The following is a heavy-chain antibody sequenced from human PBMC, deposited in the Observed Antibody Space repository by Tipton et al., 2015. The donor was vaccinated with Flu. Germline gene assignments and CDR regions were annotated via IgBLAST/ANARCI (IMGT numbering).Heavy chain of an antibody. CDR1: GGSISSSSYY. V-gene: IGHV4-39*07. CDR3: ARDRGGY. D-gene: IGHD3-16*01. Sequence: TLSLTCTVSGGSISSSSYYWGWIRQPPGKGLEWIGSIYYSGSTYYNPSLKSRVTISVDTSKNQFSLKLSSVTAADTAVYYCARDRGGYWGQGTLVTVSS. CDR2: IYYSGST. J-gene: IGHJ4*02.